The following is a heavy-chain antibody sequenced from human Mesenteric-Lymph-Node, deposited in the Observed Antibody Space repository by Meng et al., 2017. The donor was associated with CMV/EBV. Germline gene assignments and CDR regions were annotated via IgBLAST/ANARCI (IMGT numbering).Heavy chain of an antibody. Sequence: SCVISGESVSSDDASWNWTRQSPSRGLEWLGRTYYRSQWYYEYAVSVKSRITVNPDTSKNQFSLHLNSVTSDDTAVYYCVRGNYNFDYWGQGTLVTVSS. CDR2: TYYRSQWYY. CDR1: GESVSSDDAS. CDR3: VRGNYNFDY. J-gene: IGHJ4*02. V-gene: IGHV6-1*01. D-gene: IGHD4-11*01.